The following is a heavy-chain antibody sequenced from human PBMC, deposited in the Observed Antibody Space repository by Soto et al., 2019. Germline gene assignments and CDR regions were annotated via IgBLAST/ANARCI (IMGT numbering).Heavy chain of an antibody. V-gene: IGHV4-61*08. Sequence: KTSETLSLTCTVSGGSVSSGGYYWTWIRQPPGKGLEWIGYIHYSGNTNYNPSLKSRVTISVDTSKNQFSLKLTSVTAADAAVYYCARDIRGYSRAFDYWGQGTLVTVSS. CDR1: GGSVSSGGYY. J-gene: IGHJ4*02. CDR2: IHYSGNT. D-gene: IGHD5-18*01. CDR3: ARDIRGYSRAFDY.